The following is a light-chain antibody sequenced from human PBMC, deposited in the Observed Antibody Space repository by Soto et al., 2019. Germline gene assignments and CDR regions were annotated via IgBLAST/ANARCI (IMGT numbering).Light chain of an antibody. Sequence: EIVLTQSPGALSLSRGERATLSCRASQSVSNYFAWYQQKPGLAPRLPIYDASSSATGIPDRFSGSGSGTDFTLTISRLEPEDFAVYYRQQYGSSVTFGQGTRLEI. CDR1: QSVSNY. V-gene: IGKV3D-20*01. CDR2: DAS. J-gene: IGKJ5*01. CDR3: QQYGSSVT.